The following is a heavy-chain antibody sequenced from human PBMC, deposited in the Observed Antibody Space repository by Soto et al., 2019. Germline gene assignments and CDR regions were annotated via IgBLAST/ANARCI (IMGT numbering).Heavy chain of an antibody. V-gene: IGHV3-30*18. CDR3: AKEFHSWNYFDY. CDR2: ISYDGSNK. CDR1: GFTFSISG. D-gene: IGHD1-20*01. J-gene: IGHJ4*02. Sequence: GGSLRLSCAASGFTFSISGMHWVRKAPGKGLEWVAVISYDGSNKFYADSVKGRFTISRDNFRNTLYLQMNSLRAEDTAVYYCAKEFHSWNYFDYWGQGTLVTVSS.